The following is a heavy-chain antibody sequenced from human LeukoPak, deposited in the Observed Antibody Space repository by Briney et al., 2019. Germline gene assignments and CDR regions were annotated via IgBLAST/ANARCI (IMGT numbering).Heavy chain of an antibody. CDR1: GYTFTTYG. V-gene: IGHV1-18*01. CDR3: ARGGEWELLP. D-gene: IGHD1-26*01. J-gene: IGHJ5*02. Sequence: ASVKVSCKASGYTFTTYGISWVRQAPGQGLEWMGWISVYNGDTYYAQMLEGRLTLTTDPSTNTAYMELRNLRSDGTAVYYCARGGEWELLPWGQGTLVTVSS. CDR2: ISVYNGDT.